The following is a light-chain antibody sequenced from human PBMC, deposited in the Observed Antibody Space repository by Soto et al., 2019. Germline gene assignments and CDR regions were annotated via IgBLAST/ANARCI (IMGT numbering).Light chain of an antibody. CDR3: SSYTSSSTL. CDR1: SSNIGAGYD. CDR2: DVS. Sequence: QSVLTQPPSVSGAPGQRVTISCTGSSSNIGAGYDVHWYQQLPGKAPKLMLYDVSNRPSGISNRFSGSKSGNTASLTISGLQAEDEADYYCSSYTSSSTLFGTGTKLTVL. V-gene: IGLV1-40*01. J-gene: IGLJ1*01.